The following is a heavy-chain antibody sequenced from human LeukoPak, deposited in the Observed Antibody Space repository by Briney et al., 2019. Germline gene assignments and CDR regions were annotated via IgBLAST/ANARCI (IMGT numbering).Heavy chain of an antibody. CDR3: ARVQGYCSTTSCYPHY. J-gene: IGHJ4*02. CDR2: INTNTGNP. CDR1: GYTLTNYA. V-gene: IGHV7-4-1*02. Sequence: ASVKVSCKASGYTLTNYALSWVRQAPGQGLEWMGWINTNTGNPTYAQGFTGRFVFSLDTSVNTAYLQISSLKAEDTAICYCARVQGYCSTTSCYPHYWGQGTLVTVSS. D-gene: IGHD2-2*01.